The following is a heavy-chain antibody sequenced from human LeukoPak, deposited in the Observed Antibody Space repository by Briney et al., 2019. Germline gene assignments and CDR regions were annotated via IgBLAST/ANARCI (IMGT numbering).Heavy chain of an antibody. D-gene: IGHD6-19*01. J-gene: IGHJ4*02. CDR3: AREYSSGWSRGFDY. V-gene: IGHV4-4*07. Sequence: SETLSLTCTVSGGSISSYYWRWIRQPAGKGLEWIGRIYTSGSTNYNPSLKSRVTMSVDTSKNQFSLKLSSVTAADTAVYYCAREYSSGWSRGFDYWGQGTLVTVSS. CDR1: GGSISSYY. CDR2: IYTSGST.